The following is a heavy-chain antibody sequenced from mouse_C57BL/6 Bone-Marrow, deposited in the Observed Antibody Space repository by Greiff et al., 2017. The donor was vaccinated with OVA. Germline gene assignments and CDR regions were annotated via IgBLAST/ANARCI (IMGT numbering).Heavy chain of an antibody. CDR1: GYSIASGYY. V-gene: IGHV3-6*01. J-gene: IGHJ1*03. Sequence: EVKLLESGPGLVKPSQSLSLTCSVTGYSIASGYYWNWIRQFPGNKLEWMGYISYDGSNNYNPSLKNRISITRDTSKNQFFLKLNSVTTEDTATYYCARIRPWYFDVWGTGTTVTVSS. CDR3: ARIRPWYFDV. CDR2: ISYDGSN.